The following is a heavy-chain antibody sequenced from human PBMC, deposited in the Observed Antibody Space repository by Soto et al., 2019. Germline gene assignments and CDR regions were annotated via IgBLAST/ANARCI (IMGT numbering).Heavy chain of an antibody. CDR3: TTFLYYDILTGSDYYYYYMDV. CDR2: IKSKTDGGTT. D-gene: IGHD3-9*01. Sequence: EVPLVESGGGLVKPGGSLRLSCAASGFTFSNAWMSWVRQAPGKGLEWVGRIKSKTDGGTTDYAAPVKGRFTISRDDSKNTLYLQMNSLKTEDTAVYYCTTFLYYDILTGSDYYYYYMDVWGKGTTVTVSS. J-gene: IGHJ6*03. V-gene: IGHV3-15*01. CDR1: GFTFSNAW.